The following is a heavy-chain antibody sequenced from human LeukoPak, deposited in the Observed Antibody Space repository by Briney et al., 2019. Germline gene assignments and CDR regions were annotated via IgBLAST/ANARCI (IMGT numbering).Heavy chain of an antibody. V-gene: IGHV4-34*01. CDR1: GGSFGGYY. CDR2: INHSGST. CDR3: ARGDSSGRDAFDI. D-gene: IGHD6-19*01. J-gene: IGHJ3*02. Sequence: SETLSLTCAVYGGSFGGYYWSWIRQPPGKGLEWIGEINHSGSTNYNPSLKSRVTISVDTSKNQFSLKLSSVTAADTAVYYCARGDSSGRDAFDIWGQGTMVTVSS.